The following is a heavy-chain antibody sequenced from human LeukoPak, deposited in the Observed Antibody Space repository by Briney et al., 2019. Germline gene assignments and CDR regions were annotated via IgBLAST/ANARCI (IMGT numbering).Heavy chain of an antibody. D-gene: IGHD6-13*01. CDR3: AREGPQLEMGDFDY. J-gene: IGHJ4*02. CDR2: IIENGGT. CDR1: GFTLSSFR. V-gene: IGHV3-23*01. Sequence: GGSLRLSCAASGFTLSSFRMGWVRQAPGKGLEWVSRIIENGGTNYADSVKGRFTISGDNPKNTLYLEMSGLRTEDTAVYYCAREGPQLEMGDFDYWGQGILVTVSS.